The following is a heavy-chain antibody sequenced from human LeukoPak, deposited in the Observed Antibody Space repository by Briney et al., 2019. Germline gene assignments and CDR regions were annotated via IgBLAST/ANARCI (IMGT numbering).Heavy chain of an antibody. D-gene: IGHD2-2*01. CDR3: ARVVCSSTSCGAYFDY. J-gene: IGHJ4*02. CDR1: GGSFSGYY. CDR2: IYYSGST. V-gene: IGHV4-30-4*08. Sequence: SETLSLTCAVYGGSFSGYYWSWIRQPPGKGLEWIGYIYYSGSTYYNPSLKSRVTISVDTSKNQFSLKLSSVTAADTAVYYCARVVCSSTSCGAYFDYWGQGTLVTVSS.